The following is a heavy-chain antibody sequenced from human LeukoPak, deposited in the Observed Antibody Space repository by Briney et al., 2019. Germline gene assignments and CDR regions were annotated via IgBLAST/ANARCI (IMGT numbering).Heavy chain of an antibody. V-gene: IGHV3-30-3*01. D-gene: IGHD2-15*01. CDR1: GFTFSSYA. Sequence: GGSLRLSCAASGFTFSSYAMHWVRQAPGKGLEWVAVISYDGSNKYYADSVKGRFTISRDNSKNTLYLQMNSLRAEDTAVYYCARDGCRYCSGGSCSYWGQGTLVTVSS. CDR2: ISYDGSNK. J-gene: IGHJ4*02. CDR3: ARDGCRYCSGGSCSY.